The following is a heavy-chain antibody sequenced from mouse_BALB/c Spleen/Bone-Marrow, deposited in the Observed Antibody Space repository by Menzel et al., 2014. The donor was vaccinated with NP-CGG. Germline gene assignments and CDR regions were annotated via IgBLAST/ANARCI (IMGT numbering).Heavy chain of an antibody. Sequence: QVQLQQPGPELVKPGASVKMSCKASGYTFTSYYIHWVKQRPGQGLEWIGWIYPGDGSTKYNEKFKGKTTLTADKSSSTAYMLLSSLTSEDPAIYFCARGGGMDYWGQGTSVTVSS. CDR2: IYPGDGST. CDR1: GYTFTSYY. V-gene: IGHV1S56*01. CDR3: ARGGGMDY. J-gene: IGHJ4*01.